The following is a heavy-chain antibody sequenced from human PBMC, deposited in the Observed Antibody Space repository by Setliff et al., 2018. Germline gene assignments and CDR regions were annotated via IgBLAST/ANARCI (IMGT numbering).Heavy chain of an antibody. CDR1: RLTFSSYA. J-gene: IGHJ4*02. Sequence: LRLSCAASRLTFSSYAMHWVRQPPGKGLEWVAVISYDGSNKYYADSVKGRFTISRDNSKNTLYLQMNSLRPEDTAVYYCARDRRRYSSGWSLFDYWGRGTLVTVSS. V-gene: IGHV3-30*04. CDR3: ARDRRRYSSGWSLFDY. D-gene: IGHD6-19*01. CDR2: ISYDGSNK.